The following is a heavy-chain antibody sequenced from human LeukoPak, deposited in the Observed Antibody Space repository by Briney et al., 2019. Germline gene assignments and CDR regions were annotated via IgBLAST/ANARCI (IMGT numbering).Heavy chain of an antibody. J-gene: IGHJ4*01. CDR3: ARGINGAKWLVPYYFDY. D-gene: IGHD6-19*01. CDR2: IYYSGST. V-gene: IGHV4-39*02. Sequence: SETLSLTCTVSGGSISSSSYYWGWIRQPPGKGLEWIGSIYYSGSTYYSPSLKSRVTISVDTSKSLFSLKLSSVTAAETAVYYCARGINGAKWLVPYYFDYWGHGTLVTVSS. CDR1: GGSISSSSYY.